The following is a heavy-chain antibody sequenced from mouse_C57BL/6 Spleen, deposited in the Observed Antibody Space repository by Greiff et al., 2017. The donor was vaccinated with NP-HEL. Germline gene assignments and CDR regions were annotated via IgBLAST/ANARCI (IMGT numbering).Heavy chain of an antibody. V-gene: IGHV5-4*01. D-gene: IGHD3-2*02. CDR3: AREGSPRLRAMDY. CDR2: ISDGGSYT. Sequence: EVQGVESGGGLVKPGGSLKLSCAASGFTFSSYAMSWVRQTPEKRLEWVATISDGGSYTYYPDNVKGRFTISRDNAKNNLYLQMSHLKSEDTAMYYCAREGSPRLRAMDYWGQGTSVTVSS. CDR1: GFTFSSYA. J-gene: IGHJ4*01.